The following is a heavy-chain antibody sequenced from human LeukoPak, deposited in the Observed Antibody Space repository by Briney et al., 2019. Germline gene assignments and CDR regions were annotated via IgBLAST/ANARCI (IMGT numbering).Heavy chain of an antibody. Sequence: PGGSLRLSCVASGFSVSSYEMNWVRQAPGKGLEWISFIASDGSIEYADSVKGRFTLSRDNAKNTLYLQMKSLRAEDTAVYYCAKGGGYEAQYYYYYLDVWGKGTTVTISS. D-gene: IGHD5-12*01. CDR1: GFSVSSYE. CDR2: IASDGSI. J-gene: IGHJ6*03. V-gene: IGHV3-48*03. CDR3: AKGGGYEAQYYYYYLDV.